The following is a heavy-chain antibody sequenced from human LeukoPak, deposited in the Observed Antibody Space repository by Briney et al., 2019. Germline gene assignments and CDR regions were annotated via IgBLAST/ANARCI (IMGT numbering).Heavy chain of an antibody. CDR2: LNQDGSAK. D-gene: IGHD2/OR15-2a*01. J-gene: IGHJ3*02. Sequence: GGSLRLSCTSSGFTFSSYWMNWVRQAPGKGLEWVANLNQDGSAKYYVDSVRGRFTISRDNAKNSLYLQMNSLRAEDTAVYYCATYGNRGLRAFDICGQGTMVTVSS. CDR1: GFTFSSYW. CDR3: ATYGNRGLRAFDI. V-gene: IGHV3-7*01.